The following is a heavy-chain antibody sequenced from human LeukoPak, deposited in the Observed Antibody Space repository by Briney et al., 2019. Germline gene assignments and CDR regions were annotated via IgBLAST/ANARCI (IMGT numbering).Heavy chain of an antibody. Sequence: GGSLRLSCAASGFTVSNNYISWVRQAPGKGLEWVAVIYSGGSTKYADSVKARFTISRDNSKNTVYLQMNSLRADDTAVYYCARATFDNWGRGTLVTVSS. J-gene: IGHJ4*02. V-gene: IGHV3-53*01. CDR2: IYSGGST. CDR3: ARATFDN. CDR1: GFTVSNNY.